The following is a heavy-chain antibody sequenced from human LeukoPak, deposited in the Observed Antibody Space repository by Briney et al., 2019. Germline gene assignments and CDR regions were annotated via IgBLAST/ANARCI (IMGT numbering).Heavy chain of an antibody. CDR2: INHSGST. CDR1: GRSFSGYY. D-gene: IGHD2-15*01. CDR3: ARHHSALNWFDP. Sequence: PSETLSLTCAVYGRSFSGYYWSWIRQPPGKGLEWIGEINHSGSTNYNPSLKSRVTISVDTSKNQFSLKLNSLTAADTAVYYCARHHSALNWFDPWGQGTLVTVSS. V-gene: IGHV4-34*01. J-gene: IGHJ5*02.